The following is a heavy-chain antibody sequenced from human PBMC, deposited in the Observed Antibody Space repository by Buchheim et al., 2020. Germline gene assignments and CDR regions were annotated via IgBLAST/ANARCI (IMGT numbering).Heavy chain of an antibody. CDR3: ARYGSGNYLTFDH. CDR1: GGSVSTSGYH. J-gene: IGHJ4*02. V-gene: IGHV4-31*03. Sequence: QLQESGPGLVKPSQTLSLTCKISGGSVSTSGYHWGWIRQFPGKGREWIGYIYYSGSTYYNPSLKSRVTISLTSPENQFSLNLGSVTAADTAVYYCARYGSGNYLTFDHWGQGTL. CDR2: IYYSGST. D-gene: IGHD3-10*01.